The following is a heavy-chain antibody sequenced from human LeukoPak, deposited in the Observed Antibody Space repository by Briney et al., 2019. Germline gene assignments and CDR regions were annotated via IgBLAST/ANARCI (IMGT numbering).Heavy chain of an antibody. CDR1: GYSFTSYW. Sequence: GESLKISCKGSGYSFTSYWIGWVRQMPGEGLGWVGIIYPGDSDTRYSPSFQGQVTISADKSISTAYLQWSSLKASDTAMYYCARQGILTGWSYWGQGTLVSVSS. J-gene: IGHJ4*02. CDR3: ARQGILTGWSY. V-gene: IGHV5-51*01. D-gene: IGHD3-9*01. CDR2: IYPGDSDT.